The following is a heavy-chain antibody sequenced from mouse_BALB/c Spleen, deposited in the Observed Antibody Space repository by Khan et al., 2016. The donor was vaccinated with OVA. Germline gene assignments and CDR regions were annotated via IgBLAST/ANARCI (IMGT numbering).Heavy chain of an antibody. CDR2: ISPGSGDT. CDR3: ARRNYFGYTFAY. D-gene: IGHD1-2*01. V-gene: IGHV1-77*01. CDR1: GYTFTDYY. Sequence: QVQLKESGAELARPGASVKLSCKASGYTFTDYYINWVKQRTGQGLEWIGEISPGSGDTYYNERFKGKATLTADKSSSTAYMQLSSLTSEACAVYCCARRNYFGYTFAYWGQGTLVTVSA. J-gene: IGHJ3*01.